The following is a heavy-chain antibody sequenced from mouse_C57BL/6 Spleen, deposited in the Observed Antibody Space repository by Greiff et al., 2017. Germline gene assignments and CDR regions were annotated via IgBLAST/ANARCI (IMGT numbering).Heavy chain of an antibody. CDR2: IHPNSGST. CDR3: ARWKSLYAMDY. Sequence: VQLQQPGAELVKPGASVKLSCKASGYTFTSYWMHWVKQRPGQGLEWIGMIHPNSGSTNYNEKFKSKATLTVDKSSSTAYMQLSSLTSEDSAVYYCARWKSLYAMDYWGQGTSVTVSS. CDR1: GYTFTSYW. V-gene: IGHV1-64*01. J-gene: IGHJ4*01.